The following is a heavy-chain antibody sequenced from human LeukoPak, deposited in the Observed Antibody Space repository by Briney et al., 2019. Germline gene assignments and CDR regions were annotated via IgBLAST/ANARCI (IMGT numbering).Heavy chain of an antibody. V-gene: IGHV3-30-3*01. J-gene: IGHJ4*02. D-gene: IGHD3-3*01. CDR3: ASGGSVFGVVILYYFDY. Sequence: GGSLRLSCAASGFTFSSYAMHWVRQAPGKGLEWVAVISYDGSNKYYADSVKGRFTISRDNSKNTLYLQMNSLRDEDTAVYYCASGGSVFGVVILYYFDYWGQGTLVTVSS. CDR1: GFTFSSYA. CDR2: ISYDGSNK.